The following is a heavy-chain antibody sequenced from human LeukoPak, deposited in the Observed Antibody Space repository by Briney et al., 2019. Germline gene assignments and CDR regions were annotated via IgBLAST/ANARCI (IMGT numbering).Heavy chain of an antibody. CDR2: IWYDGSNK. D-gene: IGHD6-19*01. V-gene: IGHV3-33*01. J-gene: IGHJ4*02. Sequence: GGSLRLSRTTSGFTFSTFGMHWVRQAPGNGLDWVAVIWYDGSNKYHEDSAKGRFTISRDNSKNTLYLQMNSLRVEDTAVYYCARGENNGWYDYWGQGTLVTVSS. CDR1: GFTFSTFG. CDR3: ARGENNGWYDY.